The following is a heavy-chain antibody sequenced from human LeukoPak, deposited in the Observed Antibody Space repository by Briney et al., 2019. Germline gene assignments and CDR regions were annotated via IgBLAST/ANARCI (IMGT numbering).Heavy chain of an antibody. V-gene: IGHV3-53*01. CDR2: IHSGGIT. Sequence: PGGSLRLSCAASGFTVSNIYMSWVRQAPGTGLEWVSIIHSGGITYYADSVKGRFTISRDNSKNTLYLQMNSLRAEDTAVYYCAKRLSEFTSVEKAFDIWGQGTMVTVSS. CDR3: AKRLSEFTSVEKAFDI. J-gene: IGHJ3*02. CDR1: GFTVSNIY. D-gene: IGHD2-2*01.